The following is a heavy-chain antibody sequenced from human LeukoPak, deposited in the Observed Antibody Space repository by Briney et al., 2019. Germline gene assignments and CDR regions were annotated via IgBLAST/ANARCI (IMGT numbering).Heavy chain of an antibody. CDR3: ARHHYGDYSLPFDY. CDR2: IYYSGST. Sequence: SETLSLTCTASGGSISSYYWSWIRQPPGKGLEWIGYIYYSGSTNYNPSLKSRVTISVDTSKNQFSLKLSSVTAADTAVYYCARHHYGDYSLPFDYWGQGTLVTVSS. D-gene: IGHD4-17*01. J-gene: IGHJ4*02. CDR1: GGSISSYY. V-gene: IGHV4-59*08.